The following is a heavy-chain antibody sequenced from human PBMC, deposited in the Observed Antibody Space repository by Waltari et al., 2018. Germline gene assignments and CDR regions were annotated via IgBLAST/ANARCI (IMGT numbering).Heavy chain of an antibody. CDR1: GGTFSSYA. J-gene: IGHJ5*02. D-gene: IGHD1-26*01. CDR2: INPILGIA. V-gene: IGHV1-69*10. CDR3: ARDSGSYYVHWFDP. Sequence: QIQLVQSGAEVKKPGSSVKVSCKASGGTFSSYAISRLRQATGQGLEWMGGINPILGIANYAQKFQGRVTITADKSTSTAYMELSSLRSEDTAVYYCARDSGSYYVHWFDPWGQGTLVTVSS.